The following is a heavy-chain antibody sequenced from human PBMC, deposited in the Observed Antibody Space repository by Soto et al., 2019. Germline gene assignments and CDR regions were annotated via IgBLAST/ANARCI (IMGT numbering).Heavy chain of an antibody. V-gene: IGHV4-59*01. J-gene: IGHJ6*02. CDR3: ARDLWGYCGTDCYPLDV. D-gene: IGHD2-21*02. CDR1: GGSISRYY. CDR2: MYNTGST. Sequence: ETLSLTCTVSGGSISRYYWSWIRQTPGKGLEWIGYMYNTGSTVYNPPFKSRVTISVDTSKNQFSLKLNSVTAADTAVYYCARDLWGYCGTDCYPLDVWGQGTTVTVSS.